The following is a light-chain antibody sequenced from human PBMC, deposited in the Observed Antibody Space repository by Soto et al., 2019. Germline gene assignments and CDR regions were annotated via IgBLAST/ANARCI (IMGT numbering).Light chain of an antibody. Sequence: EIVMTQSPATLSVSPGERVTLSCRASQSVSANLSCYQQKPGQAPRLLVYGASTRATGIPARFSGGGSGTEFTLTIGSLQSEDFAVYYCQQYDNWPPGTFGQGTKVEIK. CDR1: QSVSAN. V-gene: IGKV3-15*01. CDR3: QQYDNWPPGT. CDR2: GAS. J-gene: IGKJ1*01.